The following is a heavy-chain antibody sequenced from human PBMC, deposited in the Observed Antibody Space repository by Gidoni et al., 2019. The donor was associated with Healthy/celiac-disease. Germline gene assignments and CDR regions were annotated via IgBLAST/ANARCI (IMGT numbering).Heavy chain of an antibody. D-gene: IGHD3-16*01. CDR2: IWYDGSNK. V-gene: IGHV3-33*01. CDR1: GFTFSSYG. Sequence: QVQLVESGGGVVQPGRSLRLSCAASGFTFSSYGMHWVRQAPGKGLEWVAVIWYDGSNKYYADSVKGRFTISRDNSKNTLYLQMNSLRAEDTAVYYCARVYDYIWGYFDYWGQGTLVTVSS. CDR3: ARVYDYIWGYFDY. J-gene: IGHJ4*02.